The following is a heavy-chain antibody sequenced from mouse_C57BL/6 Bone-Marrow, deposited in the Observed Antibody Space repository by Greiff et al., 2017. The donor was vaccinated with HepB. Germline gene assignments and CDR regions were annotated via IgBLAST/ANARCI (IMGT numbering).Heavy chain of an antibody. D-gene: IGHD3-2*02. CDR3: ARRRGSGFSWFAY. CDR1: GYTFTSYW. V-gene: IGHV1-55*01. Sequence: QVQLQQPGAELVKPGASVKMSCKASGYTFTSYWITWVKQRPGQGLEWIGDIYPGSGSTNYNGKFKGKATLTADKSSSTAYMQLSSLTSEDSAVYFCARRRGSGFSWFAYWGQGTLVTVSA. CDR2: IYPGSGST. J-gene: IGHJ3*01.